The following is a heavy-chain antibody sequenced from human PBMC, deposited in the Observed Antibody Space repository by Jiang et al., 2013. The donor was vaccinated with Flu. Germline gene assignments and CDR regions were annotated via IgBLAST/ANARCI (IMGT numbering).Heavy chain of an antibody. Sequence: SGAEVKKPGASVKVSCKTSGHTFSGYYIQWVRQAPGQGLEWMGWIIPDSGDTKYAQKFQGRVTMTRDTSISTAYMELSRLRSDDTAVYYCATADHGDFVGWFDPWGQGTLVTVSS. J-gene: IGHJ5*02. CDR1: GHTFSGYY. CDR3: ATADHGDFVGWFDP. V-gene: IGHV1-2*02. D-gene: IGHD1-26*01. CDR2: IIPDSGDT.